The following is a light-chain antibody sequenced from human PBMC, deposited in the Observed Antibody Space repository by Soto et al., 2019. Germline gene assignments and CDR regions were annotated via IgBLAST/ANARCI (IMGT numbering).Light chain of an antibody. CDR1: QDISNY. Sequence: DIQLTQSPSFLSASVGDRDTITCRASQDISNYLAWYQQKPGKAPKFLIYGTSTLQSGVPSRFSGSGSGTEFTLTISSLQPEDFATYYCQQVNSYPLTFGGGTKVEIK. CDR2: GTS. V-gene: IGKV1-9*01. CDR3: QQVNSYPLT. J-gene: IGKJ4*01.